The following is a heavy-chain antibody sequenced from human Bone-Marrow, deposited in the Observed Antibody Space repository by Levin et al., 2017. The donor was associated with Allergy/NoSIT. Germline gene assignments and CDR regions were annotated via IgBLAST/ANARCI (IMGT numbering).Heavy chain of an antibody. CDR1: EFTFDDYG. V-gene: IGHV3-20*04. J-gene: IGHJ4*02. CDR2: INWNGGST. D-gene: IGHD1-26*01. Sequence: GGSLRLSCAASEFTFDDYGMSWVRQAPGKGLEWVSGINWNGGSTAYIYSVKGRFTISRDNAKNYLYLQMNSLSAEDTALYFCARDMSWSYSFDYWGQGTLVSVSS. CDR3: ARDMSWSYSFDY.